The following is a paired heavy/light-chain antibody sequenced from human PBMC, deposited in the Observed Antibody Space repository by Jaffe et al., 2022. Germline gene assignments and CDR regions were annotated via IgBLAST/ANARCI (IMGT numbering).Light chain of an antibody. CDR3: QLYGSSTGFT. CDR2: GAS. V-gene: IGKV3-20*01. J-gene: IGKJ3*01. Sequence: EIVLTQSPGTLSLSPGERATLSCRASQSVSSSYLVWYQQKPGQAPRLLIYGASSRATGIPHRFSGSGSGTDFTLTISRLEPEDFAVYYCQLYGSSTGFTFGPGTKVDLK. CDR1: QSVSSSY.
Heavy chain of an antibody. CDR2: IHHTGTT. V-gene: IGHV4-38-2*01. D-gene: IGHD4-17*01. CDR3: ARHEIKHGAIDY. J-gene: IGHJ4*02. Sequence: QVQLQESGPGLVKPSETLSLTCAVADYSISSDYWWGWFRQPPGKGLEWIGSIHHTGTTFYNPSLQSRVTTSGDTSINQFSLRLKSVTAADTALYYCARHEIKHGAIDYWGQGTLVTVSS. CDR1: DYSISSDYW.